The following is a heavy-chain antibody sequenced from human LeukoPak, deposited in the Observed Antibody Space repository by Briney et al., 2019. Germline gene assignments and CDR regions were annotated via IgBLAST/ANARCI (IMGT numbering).Heavy chain of an antibody. Sequence: ASVKVSCKASGYTFINYAIHWVRQAPEQRLEWMGWINAYNGDTEYSQKFQGRVAITRDRSAGTVYMELSNLRFEDTGVYYCARGSTSDWPLEYWGRGTLVTVFS. V-gene: IGHV1-3*01. CDR1: GYTFINYA. J-gene: IGHJ4*02. CDR2: INAYNGDT. CDR3: ARGSTSDWPLEY. D-gene: IGHD2-21*02.